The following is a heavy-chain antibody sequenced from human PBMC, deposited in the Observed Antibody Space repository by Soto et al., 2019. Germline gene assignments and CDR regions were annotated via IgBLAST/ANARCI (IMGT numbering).Heavy chain of an antibody. CDR1: GFTFSSYS. CDR3: AKAPDCSGSSCSHRGGFDI. J-gene: IGHJ3*02. D-gene: IGHD2-15*01. V-gene: IGHV3-23*01. Sequence: GGSLRLSCAASGFTFSSYSMSWVRQAPGKGLEWVSAISGSGLTTYYADPVKGRFTISRDNSKNTLYLHMNSLRAEDTALYYCAKAPDCSGSSCSHRGGFDIWGQGTMVTVSS. CDR2: ISGSGLTT.